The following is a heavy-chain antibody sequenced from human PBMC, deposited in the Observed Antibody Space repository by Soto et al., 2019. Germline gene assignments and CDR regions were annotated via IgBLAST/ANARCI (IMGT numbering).Heavy chain of an antibody. J-gene: IGHJ6*02. CDR2: IYYSGTT. V-gene: IGHV4-30-4*01. D-gene: IGHD2-8*01. Sequence: LSLTCTVSGGSISSGEYYWSWIRQPPGEGLEWIGNIYYSGTTYNNPSLKSRVTISVDTSNNQFSLKLSSVTAADTAVYYCARDGGFCTNGVCPVYYYYGMDVWGQGTTVTVSS. CDR3: ARDGGFCTNGVCPVYYYYGMDV. CDR1: GGSISSGEYY.